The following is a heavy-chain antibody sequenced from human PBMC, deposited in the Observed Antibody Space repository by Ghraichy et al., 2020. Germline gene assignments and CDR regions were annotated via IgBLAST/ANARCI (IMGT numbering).Heavy chain of an antibody. CDR2: IRWDGNT. CDR3: AHRRYYESSGYDY. Sequence: SGPTLVKPTQTLTLTCTLSGFSLSTSEVGVGWIRQPPGKALEWLAVIRWDGNTRYSPSLKNRLTITRVTFKNQVVLTMTNMDPVDTGTYYCAHRRYYESSGYDYWGQGTLVTVAS. V-gene: IGHV2-5*02. CDR1: GFSLSTSEVG. J-gene: IGHJ4*02. D-gene: IGHD3-22*01.